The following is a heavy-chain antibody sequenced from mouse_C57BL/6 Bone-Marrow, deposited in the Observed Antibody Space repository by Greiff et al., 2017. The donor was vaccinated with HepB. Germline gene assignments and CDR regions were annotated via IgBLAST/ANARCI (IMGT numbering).Heavy chain of an antibody. J-gene: IGHJ3*01. CDR3: ANHYYGRGAY. Sequence: VQLQQSGPELVKPGASVKISCKASGYTFTDYYMNWVKQSHGKSLEWIGDINPNNGGTSYNQKFKGKATLTVDKSSSTAYMELRSLASEDSAVYYCANHYYGRGAYWGQGTLVTVSA. CDR2: INPNNGGT. CDR1: GYTFTDYY. D-gene: IGHD1-1*01. V-gene: IGHV1-26*01.